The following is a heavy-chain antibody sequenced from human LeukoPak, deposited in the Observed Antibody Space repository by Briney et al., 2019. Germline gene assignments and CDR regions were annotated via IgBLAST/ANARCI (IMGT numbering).Heavy chain of an antibody. CDR1: GFTFSSYW. CDR3: ARDVDYSNLFDY. J-gene: IGHJ4*02. Sequence: GGSLRLSCAASGFTFSSYWMHWVRQAPGKGLVWVSRINSDGSSTSYVDSVKGRFTISRDNAKNTLYLQMNSLRAEDTAVYYCARDVDYSNLFDYWGQGTLVTVSS. CDR2: INSDGSST. D-gene: IGHD4-4*01. V-gene: IGHV3-74*01.